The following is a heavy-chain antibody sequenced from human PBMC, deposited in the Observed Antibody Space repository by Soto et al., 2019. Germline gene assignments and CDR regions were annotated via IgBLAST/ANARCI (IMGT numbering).Heavy chain of an antibody. J-gene: IGHJ4*02. CDR2: IYHSGGT. Sequence: PSETLSLPCTISGGSISSGDYWSWIRHPPGKGQEWIGYIYHSGGTYYNPSLKSRVTMSVDTSQNQFSLKLSSVSAAATAVYYCARTKYYYDSTAYIFDHWGQGALVAVSS. V-gene: IGHV4-30-4*01. CDR1: GGSISSGDY. CDR3: ARTKYYYDSTAYIFDH. D-gene: IGHD3-22*01.